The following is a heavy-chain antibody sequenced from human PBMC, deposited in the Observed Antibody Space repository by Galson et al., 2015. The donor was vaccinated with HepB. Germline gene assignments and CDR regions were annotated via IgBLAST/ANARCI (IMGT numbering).Heavy chain of an antibody. CDR3: ARGYSNGYRIDY. J-gene: IGHJ4*02. Sequence: SLRLPCAASGFTFSNYWMHWVSQGPGKGLVWVSRINSDGGSTSYADSVKGRFTISRDNAKNTLYLQMNSLRAEDTAVYYCARGYSNGYRIDYWGQGALVTVSS. D-gene: IGHD5-18*01. V-gene: IGHV3-74*01. CDR2: INSDGGST. CDR1: GFTFSNYW.